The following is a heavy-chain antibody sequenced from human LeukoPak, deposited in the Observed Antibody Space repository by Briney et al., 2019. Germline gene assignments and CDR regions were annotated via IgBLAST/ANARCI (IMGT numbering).Heavy chain of an antibody. V-gene: IGHV3-30*04. J-gene: IGHJ6*04. CDR2: LSYDGSNK. Sequence: GGSLRLSCAASGFTFSSFAVHWVRQAPGKGLEWVAVLSYDGSNKYYADSVKGRFTISRDNSKNTLYLQMNGLRAEDTAIYYCARDAGGYSGYQWGSYYYYGMDVWGKGTTVTVSS. CDR3: ARDAGGYSGYQWGSYYYYGMDV. D-gene: IGHD5-12*01. CDR1: GFTFSSFA.